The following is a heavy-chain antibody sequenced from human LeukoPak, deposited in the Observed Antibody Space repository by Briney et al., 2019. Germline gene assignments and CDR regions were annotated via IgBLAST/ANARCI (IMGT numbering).Heavy chain of an antibody. V-gene: IGHV3-48*04. J-gene: IGHJ6*02. Sequence: GGSLRLSCAASGFTFSSYSMNWVRQAPGKGLEWVSYISSSSSTIYYADSVKGRFTISRDNAKNSLYLQMNSLRAEDTAVYYCAREDVVVPAARHYYYGMDVWGQGTTVTVSS. CDR2: ISSSSSTI. CDR3: AREDVVVPAARHYYYGMDV. CDR1: GFTFSSYS. D-gene: IGHD2-2*01.